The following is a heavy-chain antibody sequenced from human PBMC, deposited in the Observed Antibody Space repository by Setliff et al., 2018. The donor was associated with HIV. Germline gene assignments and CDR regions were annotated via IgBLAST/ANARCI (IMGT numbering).Heavy chain of an antibody. CDR3: ARLYLNAGGYWASTYRYLDL. CDR1: GVSITSTNFY. D-gene: IGHD2-8*02. J-gene: IGHJ2*01. V-gene: IGHV4-39*01. Sequence: SETLSLTCTVSGVSITSTNFYWGWIRQPPGKGLGWIGSISSGGNTYYNPSLKSRVTMSIYTSNNHFSLKLSSVTAADTSVYHCARLYLNAGGYWASTYRYLDLWGRGTLVTVSS. CDR2: ISSGGNT.